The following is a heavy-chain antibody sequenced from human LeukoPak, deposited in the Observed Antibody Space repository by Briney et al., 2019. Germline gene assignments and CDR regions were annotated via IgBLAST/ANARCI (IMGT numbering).Heavy chain of an antibody. Sequence: SGTLSLTCAVSGGSISSSNWWSWVRQPPGKGLEWIGEIYHSGSTNYNPSLKSRVTISVDKSKNQFSLKLSSVTAADTAVYYCASRRPTMVRGVILPNWFDPWGQGTLVTVSS. D-gene: IGHD3-10*01. CDR3: ASRRPTMVRGVILPNWFDP. CDR1: GGSISSSNW. CDR2: IYHSGST. J-gene: IGHJ5*02. V-gene: IGHV4-4*02.